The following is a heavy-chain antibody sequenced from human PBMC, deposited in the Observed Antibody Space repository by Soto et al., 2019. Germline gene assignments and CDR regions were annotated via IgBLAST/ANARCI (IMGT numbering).Heavy chain of an antibody. CDR1: GGSVNNANYF. J-gene: IGHJ6*02. Sequence: QVRLEESGPGLVKPSETLSLICSVSGGSVNNANYFWNWIRHHPENGLEWIGYIYYSGSTRYNPSFKTRATLSIDTTKVQFSLRLNSVTVADTAVYFCARDADYGGSRGGMDVGGRGTTVTVSS. CDR3: ARDADYGGSRGGMDV. V-gene: IGHV4-31*03. D-gene: IGHD4-17*01. CDR2: IYYSGST.